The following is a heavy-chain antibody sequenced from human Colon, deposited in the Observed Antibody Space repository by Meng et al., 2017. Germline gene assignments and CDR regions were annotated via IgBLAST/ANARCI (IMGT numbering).Heavy chain of an antibody. D-gene: IGHD4-17*01. CDR1: WASVSSDSHY. Sequence: EPGPGLCAPSETPSLPLTVPWASVSSDSHYWSWIRQSPGKGLEWIGYIYYTGNTNYNPSLASRVSMSLDTSKNHFSLHLTSVTAADTAIYYCARVNGDFDEAWFDPWGQGTLVTVSS. CDR3: ARVNGDFDEAWFDP. V-gene: IGHV4-61*03. CDR2: IYYTGNT. J-gene: IGHJ5*02.